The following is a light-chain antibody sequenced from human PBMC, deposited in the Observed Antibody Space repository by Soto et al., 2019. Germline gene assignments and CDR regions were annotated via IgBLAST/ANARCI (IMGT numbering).Light chain of an antibody. CDR3: QQGYSTPYT. CDR2: GAS. V-gene: IGKV1-39*01. J-gene: IGKJ2*01. CDR1: QRISNY. Sequence: DIQMTQSPSSLSASVGDRVTITCRASQRISNYLNWYQQKPGKAPNLLIYGASSLQSGVPSRFSGSGSGTDCTLTISRLQPEDFATYYCQQGYSTPYTFGQGPKLEIK.